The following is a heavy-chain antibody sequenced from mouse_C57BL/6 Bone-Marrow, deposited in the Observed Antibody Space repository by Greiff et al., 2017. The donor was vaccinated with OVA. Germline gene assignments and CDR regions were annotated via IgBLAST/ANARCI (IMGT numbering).Heavy chain of an antibody. V-gene: IGHV10-1*01. Sequence: EVQLVESGGGLVQPKGSLKLSCAASGFSFNTYAMNWVRQAPGKGLEWVARIRSKSNNYATYYADSVKDRFTISRDDSESMLYLQMNNLKTEDTAMYYCVRSFYGYDAGFAYWGQGTLVTVSA. CDR1: GFSFNTYA. D-gene: IGHD2-2*01. J-gene: IGHJ3*01. CDR2: IRSKSNNYAT. CDR3: VRSFYGYDAGFAY.